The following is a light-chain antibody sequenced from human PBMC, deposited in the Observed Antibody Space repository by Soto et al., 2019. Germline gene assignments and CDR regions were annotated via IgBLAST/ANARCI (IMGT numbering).Light chain of an antibody. Sequence: QSVLTQPASVSGSPGQSITISCTGTSSDVGGYEFVSWYQQRPGKAPKLVIYDVTYRPSGVPDRFSGSKSGNTASLTISGLQAEDEADYYCSSYTTTIVIFGGGTQLTVL. CDR3: SSYTTTIVI. J-gene: IGLJ2*01. CDR2: DVT. V-gene: IGLV2-14*01. CDR1: SSDVGGYEF.